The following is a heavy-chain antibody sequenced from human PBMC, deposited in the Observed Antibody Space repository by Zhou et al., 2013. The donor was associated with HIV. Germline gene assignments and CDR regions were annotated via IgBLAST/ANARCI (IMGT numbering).Heavy chain of an antibody. CDR1: GGTFSSHG. D-gene: IGHD5-18*01. Sequence: QVQLVQSGAEVKNPGSSVKVSCKTSGGTFSSHGISWVRQTPGQGLEWMGRIIPIYGIVNYAQKFQGKVRISADRATSTAYLDLSSLRFEDTAVYYCARGDAAVAVYYYYMDVWGKGTTVTVS. V-gene: IGHV1-69*04. J-gene: IGHJ6*03. CDR3: ARGDAAVAVYYYYMDV. CDR2: IIPIYGIV.